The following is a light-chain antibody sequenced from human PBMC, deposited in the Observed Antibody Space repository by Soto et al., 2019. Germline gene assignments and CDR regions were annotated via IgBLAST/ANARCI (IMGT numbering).Light chain of an antibody. CDR3: QHYKNRALT. CDR1: QSVSSD. V-gene: IGKV3-15*01. J-gene: IGKJ4*01. CDR2: VES. Sequence: VMTQSPATLSASPGERATLSCRDSQSVSSDLAWYQHKPGQAPRLLIYVESSRATGIPVRFSGSGSGTEFTLTISSLQSEDVTDYYCQHYKNRALTCGGGTKVEIK.